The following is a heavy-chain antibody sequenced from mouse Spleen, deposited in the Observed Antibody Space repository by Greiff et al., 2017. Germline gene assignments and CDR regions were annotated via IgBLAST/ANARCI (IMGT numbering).Heavy chain of an antibody. CDR2: IYPGNSDT. V-gene: IGHV1-5*01. Sequence: VQLQQSGTVLARPGASVKMSCKTSGYTFTSYWMHWVKQRPGQGLEWIGAIYPGNSDTSYNQKFKGKAKLTAVTSASTAYMELSSLTNEDSAVFYCTVYYRYGAWFAYWGQGTLVTVSA. D-gene: IGHD2-14*01. CDR3: TVYYRYGAWFAY. CDR1: GYTFTSYW. J-gene: IGHJ3*01.